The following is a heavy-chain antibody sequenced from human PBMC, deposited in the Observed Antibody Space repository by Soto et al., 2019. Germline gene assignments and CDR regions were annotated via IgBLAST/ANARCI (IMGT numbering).Heavy chain of an antibody. V-gene: IGHV1-46*01. CDR1: GYTFSSYY. J-gene: IGHJ6*02. Sequence: ASVKVSCKASGYTFSSYYIHWVRQAPGQGREWMGIINPSGGTTYAQKFQGRISMTRDTSTTTVYMELSSLRSEGTAVYYCAREKLIAAAGTGNYYGMDVWGQGTTVTVSS. D-gene: IGHD6-13*01. CDR2: INPSGGT. CDR3: AREKLIAAAGTGNYYGMDV.